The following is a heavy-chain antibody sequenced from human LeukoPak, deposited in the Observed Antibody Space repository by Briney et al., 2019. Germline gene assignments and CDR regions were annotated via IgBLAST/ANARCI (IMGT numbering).Heavy chain of an antibody. Sequence: GGSLRLSCAASGFTFSSYAMGWVRQAPGKGLEWVSTISGGGSSTYYADSVKGRFTISRDNAKNSLYLQMNSLRAEDTAVYYCATHFDNWGQGTLVTVSS. V-gene: IGHV3-23*01. CDR2: ISGGGSST. J-gene: IGHJ4*02. CDR1: GFTFSSYA. CDR3: ATHFDN. D-gene: IGHD3-9*01.